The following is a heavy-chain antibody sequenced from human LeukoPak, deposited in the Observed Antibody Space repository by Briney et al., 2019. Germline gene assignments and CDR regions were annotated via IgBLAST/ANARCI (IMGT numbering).Heavy chain of an antibody. CDR3: AKARIIGVGWAQFDS. V-gene: IGHV3-23*01. D-gene: IGHD2-21*01. Sequence: GGSLRLSCAASGSTFSSYAMSWVRQAPGKGLEWVSAISGSGGSTYYADSVKGRFTISRDNSKNTLYLQMNSLRAEDTAVYYCAKARIIGVGWAQFDSWGQGSLVTVSS. CDR2: ISGSGGST. CDR1: GSTFSSYA. J-gene: IGHJ4*02.